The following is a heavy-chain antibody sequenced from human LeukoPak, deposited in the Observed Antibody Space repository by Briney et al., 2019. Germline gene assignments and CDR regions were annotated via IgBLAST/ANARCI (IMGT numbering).Heavy chain of an antibody. V-gene: IGHV4-59*11. D-gene: IGHD3-10*01. CDR1: GGSLRNHY. J-gene: IGHJ4*02. CDR3: ARSGYYYGSGSYPDY. Sequence: SETLSLICSVSGGSLRNHYWSWMRHPPGKGLEWMGYIYYSGTTNYNPSLRSRVTISVDTSKNQFSLKLSSVTAADTAVYYCARSGYYYGSGSYPDYWGQGTLVTVSS. CDR2: IYYSGTT.